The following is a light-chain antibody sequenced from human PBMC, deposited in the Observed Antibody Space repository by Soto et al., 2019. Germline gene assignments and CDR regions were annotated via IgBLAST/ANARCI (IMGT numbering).Light chain of an antibody. CDR1: QSVSSN. V-gene: IGKV3-15*01. J-gene: IGKJ4*01. Sequence: EIVLTQSPGTLSLSPGGGATLSCRTSQSVSSNLAWYQQNPGQAPRLLLYGASTRATGIPARFSGSGSGTEFTLTISSLQSEDFAVYYCQQYNNWPPLTFGGGTKVDIK. CDR2: GAS. CDR3: QQYNNWPPLT.